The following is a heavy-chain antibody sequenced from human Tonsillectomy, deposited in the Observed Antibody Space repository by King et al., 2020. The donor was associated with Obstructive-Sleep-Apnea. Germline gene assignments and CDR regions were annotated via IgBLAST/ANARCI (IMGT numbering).Heavy chain of an antibody. V-gene: IGHV5-51*01. CDR3: ARWGSAVAGDNWFDP. D-gene: IGHD6-19*01. CDR1: GYSFTSYW. CDR2: IYTGDSDT. J-gene: IGHJ5*02. Sequence: VQLVQSGAEVKKSGESLKISCKGSGYSFTSYWIGWVRQQPGKGLEWMGIIYTGDSDTRYSPAFQGQVTISADKSISTAYLQWSSLKASDTAMYYCARWGSAVAGDNWFDPWGRGTLVSVSS.